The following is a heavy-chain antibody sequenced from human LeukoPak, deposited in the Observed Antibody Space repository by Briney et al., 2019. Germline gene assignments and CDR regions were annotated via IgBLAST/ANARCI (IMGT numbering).Heavy chain of an antibody. Sequence: PSETLSLTFTVSGGSISSYYWSWIRQPPGKGLEWIGYIYYSGSTNYNPSLKSRVTISVDTSKNQFSLKLSSVTAADTAVYYCAAHPSYYYDSSGYIDYWGQGTLVTVSS. D-gene: IGHD3-22*01. CDR3: AAHPSYYYDSSGYIDY. CDR2: IYYSGST. V-gene: IGHV4-59*08. CDR1: GGSISSYY. J-gene: IGHJ4*02.